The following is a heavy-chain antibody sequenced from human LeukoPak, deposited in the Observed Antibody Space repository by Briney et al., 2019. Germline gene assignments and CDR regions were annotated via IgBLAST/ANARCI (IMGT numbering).Heavy chain of an antibody. CDR3: AREANWNDEPFDY. CDR2: ISGSGGST. CDR1: GFTFSSYA. J-gene: IGHJ4*02. D-gene: IGHD1-1*01. V-gene: IGHV3-23*01. Sequence: GGSLRLSCAASGFTFSSYAMSWVRQAPGKGLEWVSAISGSGGSTYYADSVKGRFTISRDNAKNSLYPQMNSLRAEDTAVYYCAREANWNDEPFDYWGQGTLVTVSS.